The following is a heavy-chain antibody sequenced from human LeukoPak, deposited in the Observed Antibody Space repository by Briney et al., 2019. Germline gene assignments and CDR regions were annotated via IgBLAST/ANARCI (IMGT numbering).Heavy chain of an antibody. D-gene: IGHD3-22*01. Sequence: GASVKVSCKASGGTFRSYAIRWGGQAPGQGVEWMGGIIPIFGTANYAQKFQGRVTITTDESTSTAYMELSSLRSEDTAVYYCARMSYDSSGYYDYWGQGTLVTVSS. J-gene: IGHJ4*02. CDR2: IIPIFGTA. V-gene: IGHV1-69*05. CDR3: ARMSYDSSGYYDY. CDR1: GGTFRSYA.